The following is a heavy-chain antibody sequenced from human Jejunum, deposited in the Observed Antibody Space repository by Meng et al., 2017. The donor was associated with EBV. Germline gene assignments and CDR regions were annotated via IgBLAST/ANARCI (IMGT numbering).Heavy chain of an antibody. CDR3: ARDQNGSYFAY. V-gene: IGHV4-61*08. D-gene: IGHD1-26*01. Sequence: QGPLQESGPGLVKPSETLSLTCTVSGGSVSSGGYYWSWIRQPPGKGLEWIGYIYNSESTNYKSSLKSRVTISADTSKNQFSLRLSSVTAADTAVYYCARDQNGSYFAYWGQGTLVTVSS. CDR2: IYNSEST. J-gene: IGHJ4*02. CDR1: GGSVSSGGYY.